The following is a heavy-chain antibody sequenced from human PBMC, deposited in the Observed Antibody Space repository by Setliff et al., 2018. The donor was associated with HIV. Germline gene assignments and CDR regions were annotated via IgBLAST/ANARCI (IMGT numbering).Heavy chain of an antibody. CDR2: ISSRGSTI. J-gene: IGHJ4*02. V-gene: IGHV3-21*01. CDR3: AGSRGYFVKAD. CDR1: GFAFYTFD. D-gene: IGHD3-22*01. Sequence: PGGSLRLSCAASGFAFYTFDMNWVRQIPGQGLEWVSSISSRGSTIYYADSVKGRFTISRDNAKDSLYLQMNSLRGEDTAVYYCAGSRGYFVKADWGQGTLVTVSS.